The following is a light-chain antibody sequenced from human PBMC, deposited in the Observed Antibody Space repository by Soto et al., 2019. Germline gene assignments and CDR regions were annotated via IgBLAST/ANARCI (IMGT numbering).Light chain of an antibody. CDR1: QSVSNN. CDR3: QQYNNWPRT. CDR2: GAS. V-gene: IGKV3-15*01. Sequence: EIVMTQSPATLSVSPGERATLSCRASQSVSNNLAWYQQKPGQAPRLLIYGASTRATGIPARFSGSGSGTEFTLTIGSLQSEDFALYYCQQYNNWPRTFGKGTKVDIK. J-gene: IGKJ1*01.